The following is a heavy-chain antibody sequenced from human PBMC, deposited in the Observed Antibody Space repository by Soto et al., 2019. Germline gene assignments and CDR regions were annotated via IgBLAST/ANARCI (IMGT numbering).Heavy chain of an antibody. J-gene: IGHJ6*02. CDR1: GFTFSSYS. D-gene: IGHD3-10*01. CDR2: ISSSSSTI. CDR3: ARGGLLWFGEFANYYYYYGMDV. Sequence: PGGSLRLSCAASGFTFSSYSMNWVRQAPGKGLEWVSYISSSSSTIYYADSVKGRFTISRDNAKNSLYLQMNSLRDEDTAVYYCARGGLLWFGEFANYYYYYGMDVWGQGTTVTVSS. V-gene: IGHV3-48*02.